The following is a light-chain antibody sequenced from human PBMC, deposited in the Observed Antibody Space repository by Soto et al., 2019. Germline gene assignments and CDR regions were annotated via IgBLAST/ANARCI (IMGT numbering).Light chain of an antibody. V-gene: IGLV4-69*01. CDR2: VNSGGSH. CDR1: SGHSNYA. CDR3: QTWGTGSAIVV. J-gene: IGLJ7*01. Sequence: QPVLTQSPSASASLGASVKLTCTLSSGHSNYAIAWHQQQPEKGPRYLMKVNSGGSHIKGDGIPDRFSGSSSGAERYLFISSLQSEDEADYYCQTWGTGSAIVVFGGSTQLTVL.